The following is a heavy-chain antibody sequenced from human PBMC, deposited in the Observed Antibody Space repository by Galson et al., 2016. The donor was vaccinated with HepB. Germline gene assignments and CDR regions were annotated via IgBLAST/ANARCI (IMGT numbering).Heavy chain of an antibody. J-gene: IGHJ2*01. V-gene: IGHV3-9*01. CDR2: VSWNRGTI. Sequence: SLRLSCSGTGDKFDDYAIHWVRQAPRTGLEWVSGVSWNRGTITYSDSVRGRFTILTDNAKNTLYLQMRNLRADDTAVYYCARSPAYGDYLTWYFDLWGRGTLVTVSS. D-gene: IGHD4-17*01. CDR1: GDKFDDYA. CDR3: ARSPAYGDYLTWYFDL.